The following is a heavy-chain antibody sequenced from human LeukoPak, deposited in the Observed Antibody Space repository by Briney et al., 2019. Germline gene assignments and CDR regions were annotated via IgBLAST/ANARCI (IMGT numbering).Heavy chain of an antibody. CDR2: ISYDGSNK. D-gene: IGHD2-2*01. Sequence: PGRSLRLSCAASGFTFSSYAMHWVRQAPGKGLEWVAVISYDGSNKYYADSVKGRFTISRDNSKNTLYLQMNSLRAEDTAVYYCARGYCGSTSCSPPGYWGQGTLVTVSS. CDR1: GFTFSSYA. V-gene: IGHV3-30-3*01. J-gene: IGHJ4*02. CDR3: ARGYCGSTSCSPPGY.